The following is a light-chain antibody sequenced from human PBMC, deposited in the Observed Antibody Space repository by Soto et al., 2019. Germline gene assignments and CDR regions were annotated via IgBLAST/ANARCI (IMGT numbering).Light chain of an antibody. Sequence: DIQMTQSPSTLSASVGDRVTITCRASQSVSDWLAWFQQKPGKAPKVLIYRASGLKSGVTSRFSGSGSGTEFSLTISSLQPEDSATYYCQHDGASSPWAFGQGTQVDIK. CDR2: RAS. CDR3: QHDGASSPWA. V-gene: IGKV1-5*03. J-gene: IGKJ1*01. CDR1: QSVSDW.